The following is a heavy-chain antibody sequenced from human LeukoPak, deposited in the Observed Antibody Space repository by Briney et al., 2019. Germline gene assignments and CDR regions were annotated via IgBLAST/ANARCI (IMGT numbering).Heavy chain of an antibody. Sequence: PSETLSLTCTVSGGPISSYYWSRIRQPAGKGLEWIGRIYTRGSANYNPSLKSRVTMSVDMSKNQFSLKLSSVTAADTAVYYCARGKMATDFDYWGQGTLVTVSS. V-gene: IGHV4-4*07. J-gene: IGHJ4*02. CDR1: GGPISSYY. D-gene: IGHD5-24*01. CDR3: ARGKMATDFDY. CDR2: IYTRGSA.